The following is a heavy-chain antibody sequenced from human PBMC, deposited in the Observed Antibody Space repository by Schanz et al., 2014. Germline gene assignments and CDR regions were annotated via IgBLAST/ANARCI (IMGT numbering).Heavy chain of an antibody. CDR2: VTWDGGYT. V-gene: IGHV3-43*01. CDR1: GFTFDDYT. J-gene: IGHJ4*02. CDR3: AKDLISGWSGFDY. D-gene: IGHD6-19*01. Sequence: EVQLVESGGVVVQPGGSLRLSCAGSGFTFDDYTMHWVRQPPGKGLEWVSLVTWDGGYTYYADSVKGRFTISRDNSKNTLYLLMNSLRAEDTAVYYCAKDLISGWSGFDYWGQGTLVTVSS.